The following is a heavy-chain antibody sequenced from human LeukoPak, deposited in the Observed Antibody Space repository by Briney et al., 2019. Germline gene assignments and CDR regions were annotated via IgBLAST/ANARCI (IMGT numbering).Heavy chain of an antibody. V-gene: IGHV1-2*02. D-gene: IGHD2-2*02. Sequence: ASVKVSCKASGYTFTGYYMHWVRQAPGQGLEWMGWINPNSGGTNYAQKFQGRVTMTRDTSISTAYMELSRLRSDDTAVYYCARVKVVPAAIGKFDPWGQGTLVTVSS. J-gene: IGHJ5*02. CDR3: ARVKVVPAAIGKFDP. CDR2: INPNSGGT. CDR1: GYTFTGYY.